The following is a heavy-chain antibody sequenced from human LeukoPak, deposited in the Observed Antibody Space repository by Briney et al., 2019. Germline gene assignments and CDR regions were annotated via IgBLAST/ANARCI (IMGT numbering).Heavy chain of an antibody. CDR3: ARVPRLYCSSTSCYGGGIDY. V-gene: IGHV1-2*02. CDR1: GYTFTGYY. J-gene: IGHJ4*02. D-gene: IGHD2-2*01. CDR2: INPNSGGT. Sequence: ASVKVSCKASGYTFTGYYMHWVRQAPGQGLEWMGWINPNSGGTNYAQKFQGRVTMTRDTSISTAYTELSRLRSDDTAVYYCARVPRLYCSSTSCYGGGIDYWGQGTLVTVSS.